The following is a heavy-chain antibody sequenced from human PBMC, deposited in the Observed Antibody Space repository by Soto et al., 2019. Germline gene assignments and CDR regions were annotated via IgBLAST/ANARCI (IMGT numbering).Heavy chain of an antibody. CDR1: VFTFSAYW. CDR3: ESQSSLGY. Sequence: PWGSLRISCETSVFTFSAYWMHWVRQAPGKGLVWVSRINSDGSNTNYADSVKGRFTISRDNSKNTVYLQMNSLRAEDTAVYYCESQSSLGYWGQGSLVTVSS. CDR2: INSDGSNT. J-gene: IGHJ4*02. V-gene: IGHV3-74*01.